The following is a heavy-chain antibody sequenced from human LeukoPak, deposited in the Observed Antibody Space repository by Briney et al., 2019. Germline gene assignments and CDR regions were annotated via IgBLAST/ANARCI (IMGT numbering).Heavy chain of an antibody. CDR3: ARPTVGAIDWFDP. CDR2: IYYSGST. V-gene: IGHV4-39*01. Sequence: SETLSLTCTVSGGSISSSSYYWGWIRQPPGKGLEWIGSIYYSGSTYYNPSLKSRVTISVDTSKTQFSLKLSSVTAADTAVYYCARPTVGAIDWFDPWGQGTLVTVSS. CDR1: GGSISSSSYY. J-gene: IGHJ5*02. D-gene: IGHD1-26*01.